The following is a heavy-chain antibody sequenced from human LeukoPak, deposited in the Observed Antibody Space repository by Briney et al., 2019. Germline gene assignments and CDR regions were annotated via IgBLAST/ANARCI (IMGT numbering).Heavy chain of an antibody. CDR1: GFTFSSYG. Sequence: GGSLRLSCAASGFTFSSYGMHWVRQAPGKGLEWVAFIRYDGSNKYYADSVKGRFTISRDNSKNTLYLQMNSLRAEDTAVYYCARTFTYYYGSGRNYGMDVWGQGTTVTVSS. V-gene: IGHV3-30*02. J-gene: IGHJ6*02. D-gene: IGHD3-10*01. CDR3: ARTFTYYYGSGRNYGMDV. CDR2: IRYDGSNK.